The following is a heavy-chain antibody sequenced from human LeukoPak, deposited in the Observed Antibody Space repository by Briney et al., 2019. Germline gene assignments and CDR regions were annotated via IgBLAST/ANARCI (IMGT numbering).Heavy chain of an antibody. CDR1: GGSISSSSFC. CDR3: ARGLSRGRFRGFGY. J-gene: IGHJ4*02. V-gene: IGHV4-39*07. CDR2: FCYSGST. D-gene: IGHD3-16*01. Sequence: SETLSLTCTVSGGSISSSSFCWGWIRQPPGKGLEWIGSFCYSGSTYYNPSLKSRVTISVDTSKNQFSLKLSSVTAADTAVYYCARGLSRGRFRGFGYWGQGTLVTVSS.